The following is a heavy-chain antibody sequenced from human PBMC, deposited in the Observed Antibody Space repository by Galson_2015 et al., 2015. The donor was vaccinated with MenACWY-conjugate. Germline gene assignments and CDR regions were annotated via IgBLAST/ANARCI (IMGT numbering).Heavy chain of an antibody. Sequence: SVKVSCKASAYTFINYGISWVRQAPGQGLEWMGWISPYNGNTNSAQKLQGRVTMTTDTSTSTAYMELRILRSDDTAVYYCARRNYGQAFDYWGQGTLVTVSS. CDR3: ARRNYGQAFDY. J-gene: IGHJ4*02. V-gene: IGHV1-18*01. D-gene: IGHD3-16*01. CDR2: ISPYNGNT. CDR1: AYTFINYG.